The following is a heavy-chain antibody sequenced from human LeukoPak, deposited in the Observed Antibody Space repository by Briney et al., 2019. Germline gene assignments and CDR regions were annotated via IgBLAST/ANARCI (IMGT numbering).Heavy chain of an antibody. CDR3: ARVIAAEDYYYYYMDV. CDR2: IYYSGST. D-gene: IGHD6-25*01. Sequence: SETLSLTCTVSGGSISSYYWSWIRQPPGKGLEWIGYIYYSGSTNYNPSLKSRVTISVDTSKNQFSLKLSSVTAADTAVYYCARVIAAEDYYYYYMDVWGKGTTVTISS. V-gene: IGHV4-59*01. CDR1: GGSISSYY. J-gene: IGHJ6*03.